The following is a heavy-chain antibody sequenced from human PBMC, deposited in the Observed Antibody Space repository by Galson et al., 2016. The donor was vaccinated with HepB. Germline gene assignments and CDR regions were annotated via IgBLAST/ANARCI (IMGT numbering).Heavy chain of an antibody. D-gene: IGHD3-10*01. Sequence: SLRLSCAASGFTFSDYAMNWVRQAPGKGLEWISHNSRENNRIDYADSVKGRFTVSRDNGKNSLYLQMNSLRVEDTAVYYYGSGSYPSRYFDYWGQGTLVTVSS. CDR1: GFTFSDYA. V-gene: IGHV3-48*01. CDR2: NSRENNRI. CDR3: GSGSYPSRYFDY. J-gene: IGHJ4*02.